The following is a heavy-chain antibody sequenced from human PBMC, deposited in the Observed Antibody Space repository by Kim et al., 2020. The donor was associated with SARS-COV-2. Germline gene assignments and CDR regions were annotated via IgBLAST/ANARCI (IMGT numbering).Heavy chain of an antibody. Sequence: GGSLRLSCAASGFTFSSYGMHWVRQAPGKGLEWVAVISYDGSNKYYADSVKGRFTISRDNSKNTLYLQMNSLRAEDTAVYYCAKVQARGGGWYDYYYYGMDVWGQGTTVTVSS. CDR3: AKVQARGGGWYDYYYYGMDV. D-gene: IGHD6-19*01. V-gene: IGHV3-30*18. CDR1: GFTFSSYG. J-gene: IGHJ6*02. CDR2: ISYDGSNK.